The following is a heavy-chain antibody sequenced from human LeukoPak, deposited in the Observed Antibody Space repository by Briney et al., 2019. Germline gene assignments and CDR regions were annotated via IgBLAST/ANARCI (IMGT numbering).Heavy chain of an antibody. J-gene: IGHJ5*02. D-gene: IGHD2-2*01. CDR3: ARDGGGYQLPLGWFDP. Sequence: PGRSLRLSCAASGFTFSSYAMHWVRQAPGNGLEWVAVISYDGSNKYYADSVKGRFTISRDNSKNTLYLQMNSLRAEDTAVYYCARDGGGYQLPLGWFDPWGQGTLVTVSS. CDR2: ISYDGSNK. CDR1: GFTFSSYA. V-gene: IGHV3-30-3*01.